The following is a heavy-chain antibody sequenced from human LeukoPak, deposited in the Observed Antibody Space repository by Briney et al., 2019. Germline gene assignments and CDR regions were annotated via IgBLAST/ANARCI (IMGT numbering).Heavy chain of an antibody. Sequence: SETLSLTCTVSGGSISSSNYYWVWIRQPPGKGLEWIGSGYYSGSRYYNASLKSRVTISVDTSKNQFSLKLSSVTATDTAVYYRARLTYYGSYLDIWGQGTMVTVSS. CDR1: GGSISSSNYY. J-gene: IGHJ3*02. V-gene: IGHV4-39*01. CDR3: ARLTYYGSYLDI. CDR2: GYYSGSR. D-gene: IGHD1-26*01.